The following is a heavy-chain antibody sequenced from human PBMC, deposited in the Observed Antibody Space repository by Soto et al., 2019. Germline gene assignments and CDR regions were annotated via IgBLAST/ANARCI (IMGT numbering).Heavy chain of an antibody. CDR3: TSNYDILTRPNY. J-gene: IGHJ4*02. V-gene: IGHV3-73*01. Sequence: GGSLRLSCAASGFTFSGSAMHWVRPASGKWLEWVGRIRSKANSYATAYAASVKGRFTISRDDSKNTAYLQMNSLKTEDAAVFYCTSNYDILTRPNYRGQGTLVTVPS. D-gene: IGHD3-9*01. CDR1: GFTFSGSA. CDR2: IRSKANSYAT.